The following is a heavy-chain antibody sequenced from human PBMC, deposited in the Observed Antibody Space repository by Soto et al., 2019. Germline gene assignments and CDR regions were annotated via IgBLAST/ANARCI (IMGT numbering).Heavy chain of an antibody. CDR3: ASAYYYGSGPCY. V-gene: IGHV1-18*01. D-gene: IGHD3-10*01. Sequence: QVQLVQSGAEVKKPGASVKVSCKASGYTFTSYGISWVRQAPGQGLEWMGWISAYNGNTNYAQKLQGGVTMTTDTPTSPASMDRRSLRSADPAVYYSASAYYYGSGPCYWGQRTQVTVSS. CDR2: ISAYNGNT. J-gene: IGHJ4*02. CDR1: GYTFTSYG.